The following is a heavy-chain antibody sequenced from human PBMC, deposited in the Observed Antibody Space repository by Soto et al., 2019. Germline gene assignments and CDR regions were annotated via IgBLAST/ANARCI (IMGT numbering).Heavy chain of an antibody. CDR2: IYYSGST. V-gene: IGHV4-39*01. CDR1: GGSISSSSYY. J-gene: IGHJ4*02. CDR3: ARGRGYSGYDY. D-gene: IGHD5-12*01. Sequence: SETLSLTCTVSGGSISSSSYYWGWIRQPPGKGLEWIGSIYYSGSTYYNPSLKSRVTISVDTSKNQFSLKLSSVTAADTAVYYCARGRGYSGYDYWGQGTLVTVSS.